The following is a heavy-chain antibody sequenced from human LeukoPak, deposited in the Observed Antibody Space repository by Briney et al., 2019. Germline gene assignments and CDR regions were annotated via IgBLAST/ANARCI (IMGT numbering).Heavy chain of an antibody. D-gene: IGHD2-15*01. Sequence: GRSLRLSCAASGVTFNEYAMHWVRQAPGKGLEWVSVVSWNSGSIGYADSVKGRFTISRDNAKISLYLQMNSLRAEDTALYYCAKAIGYCSGGSCHIVYWGQGTLVTVSS. J-gene: IGHJ4*02. CDR3: AKAIGYCSGGSCHIVY. CDR2: VSWNSGSI. V-gene: IGHV3-9*01. CDR1: GVTFNEYA.